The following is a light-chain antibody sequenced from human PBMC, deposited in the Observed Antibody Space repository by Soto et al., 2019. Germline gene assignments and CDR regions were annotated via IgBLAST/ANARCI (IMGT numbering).Light chain of an antibody. CDR3: QSYDSSLSAYV. CDR2: ENT. Sequence: QSALTQPPSVSEAPGQRVTISCTGSSSNIGAGYEAHWYQQVPGTAPKLLIYENTNRPSGVPDRFSGSKSGTSASLAITWLQAEDEAEYYCQSYDSSLSAYVFGTGTKVTVL. V-gene: IGLV1-40*01. CDR1: SSNIGAGYE. J-gene: IGLJ1*01.